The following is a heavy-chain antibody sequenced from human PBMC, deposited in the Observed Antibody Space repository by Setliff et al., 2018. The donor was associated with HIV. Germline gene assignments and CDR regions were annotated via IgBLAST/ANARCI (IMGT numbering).Heavy chain of an antibody. CDR3: ARGALLAVFDFDH. CDR1: GYTFTTYA. J-gene: IGHJ4*01. V-gene: IGHV1-3*01. D-gene: IGHD3-10*01. CDR2: INVGKGDT. Sequence: GASVKVSCKASGYTFTTYAIHCVRQAPGQSLEWMGWINVGKGDTKYSQELQGRITLTTDTSANTAYMELSSLRSDDTAVYFCARGALLAVFDFDHWGQGTQVTVSS.